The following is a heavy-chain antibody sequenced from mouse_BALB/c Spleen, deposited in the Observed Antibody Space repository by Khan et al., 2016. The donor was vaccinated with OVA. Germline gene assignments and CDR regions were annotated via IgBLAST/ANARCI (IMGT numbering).Heavy chain of an antibody. CDR2: ISSGSSTI. Sequence: EVELVESGGGLVQPGGSRKLSCAASGFTFSGFGMHWVRQAPEKGLEWVAYISSGSSTIYYADTLKGRFTISRDTPKNTLFLQMASLRSEDTAMYYCARTGYDYVDYWGQGTTLTVSS. CDR1: GFTFSGFG. J-gene: IGHJ2*01. V-gene: IGHV5-17*02. CDR3: ARTGYDYVDY. D-gene: IGHD2-2*01.